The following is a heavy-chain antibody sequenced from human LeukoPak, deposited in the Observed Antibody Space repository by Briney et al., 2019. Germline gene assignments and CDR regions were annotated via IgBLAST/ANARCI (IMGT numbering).Heavy chain of an antibody. CDR1: GGSISNTNW. D-gene: IGHD6-19*01. Sequence: PSGTLSLTCGVSGGSISNTNWWSGVRQPPGQGLGWIGEISLTGLTHYTPSLETRVTVSLDKSQNQLSLNLTSVTAADTAVYYCARLESSYGRYDFDYWGRGTLVTVSS. CDR2: ISLTGLT. V-gene: IGHV4-4*02. CDR3: ARLESSYGRYDFDY. J-gene: IGHJ4*02.